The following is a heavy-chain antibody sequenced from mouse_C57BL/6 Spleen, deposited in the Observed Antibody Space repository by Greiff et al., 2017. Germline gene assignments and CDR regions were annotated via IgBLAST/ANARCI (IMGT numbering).Heavy chain of an antibody. CDR3: AGSREDYGAWFAD. Sequence: EVQLQESGPGLVKPSQTLSLTCSVTGYSITSDYWNWIRKFPGNKLEYMGYISHSGSTYYNPPLNSRISITRDTSKNQYYLQLNSGTTEDTAAYYCAGSREDYGAWFADWGQGTMVTVAA. D-gene: IGHD2-4*01. CDR2: ISHSGST. CDR1: GYSITSDY. V-gene: IGHV3-8*01. J-gene: IGHJ3*01.